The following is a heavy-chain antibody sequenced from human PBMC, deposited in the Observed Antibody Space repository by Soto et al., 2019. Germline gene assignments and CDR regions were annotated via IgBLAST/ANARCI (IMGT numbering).Heavy chain of an antibody. CDR2: INHSGST. CDR1: GGSFSGYY. CDR3: ARGRGMVRGVIITATPYYFDY. Sequence: PSETLSLTCAVYGGSFSGYYWSWIRQPPGKGLEWIGEINHSGSTNYNPSLKSRVTISVDTSKNQFSLKLSSVTAADTAVYYCARGRGMVRGVIITATPYYFDYWGQGTLVTVSS. V-gene: IGHV4-34*01. J-gene: IGHJ4*02. D-gene: IGHD3-10*01.